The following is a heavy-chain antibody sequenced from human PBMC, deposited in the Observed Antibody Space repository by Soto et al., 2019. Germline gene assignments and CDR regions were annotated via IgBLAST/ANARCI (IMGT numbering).Heavy chain of an antibody. CDR2: IYYSGST. D-gene: IGHD6-13*01. J-gene: IGHJ5*02. Sequence: NPSETLSLTCTVSGGSISSGNYYWSWIRQHPGKGLEWIGYIYYSGSTSYNPSLKSRVTISVDTSKNHFSLKLSSVTAADTAVYYCARVFSDSSSFFDPWGQGTLVTVSS. CDR3: ARVFSDSSSFFDP. V-gene: IGHV4-31*03. CDR1: GGSISSGNYY.